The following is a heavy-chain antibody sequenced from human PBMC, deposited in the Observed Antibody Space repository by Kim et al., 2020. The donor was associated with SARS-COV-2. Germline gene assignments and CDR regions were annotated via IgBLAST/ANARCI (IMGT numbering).Heavy chain of an antibody. V-gene: IGHV3-30*07. CDR3: ARVRPGAIDC. Sequence: KKDYAESVKGRFTISRDDSKNTLYLQMNSLRAEDTAVYYCARVRPGAIDCGGQGTLVTVSS. J-gene: IGHJ4*02. CDR2: KK. D-gene: IGHD4-17*01.